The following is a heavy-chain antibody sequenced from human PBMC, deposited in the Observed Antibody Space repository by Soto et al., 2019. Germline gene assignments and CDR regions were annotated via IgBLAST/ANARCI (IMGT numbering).Heavy chain of an antibody. CDR3: ARVSIVGVVLYGMDV. D-gene: IGHD3-3*01. Sequence: SETLSLTCSVSGGSMIEYFWSWILQSPGKGLEWIGYIYYLGSTDYNPSLKSRVTISVDTSKRQFSLRLTSVTAADTAVYYCARVSIVGVVLYGMDVWGQGTTVTVSS. J-gene: IGHJ6*02. V-gene: IGHV4-59*01. CDR2: IYYLGST. CDR1: GGSMIEYF.